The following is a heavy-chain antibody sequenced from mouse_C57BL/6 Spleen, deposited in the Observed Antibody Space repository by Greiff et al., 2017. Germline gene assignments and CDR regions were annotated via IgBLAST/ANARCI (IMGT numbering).Heavy chain of an antibody. V-gene: IGHV1-52*01. CDR1: GYTFTSYW. D-gene: IGHD2-5*01. CDR3: AREGWGSNYGSGFAY. J-gene: IGHJ3*01. Sequence: QVQLQQPGAELVRPGSSVKLSCKASGYTFTSYWMHWVKQRPIQGLEWIGNIDPSDSETHYNQKFKDKATLTVDKSSSTAYMQLSSLTSEDSAVYYCAREGWGSNYGSGFAYWGQGTLVTVSA. CDR2: IDPSDSET.